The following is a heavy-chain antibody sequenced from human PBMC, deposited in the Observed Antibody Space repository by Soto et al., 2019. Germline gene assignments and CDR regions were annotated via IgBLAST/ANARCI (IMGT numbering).Heavy chain of an antibody. Sequence: SETLSLTCTVSGGSISSYYWSWIRQPPGKGLEWIGYIYYSGSTNYNPSLKSRVTISVDTSKNQFSLKLSSVTAADTAVYYCARVGSEDSGSYYILRNWFEPWGQGTLVTAPQ. CDR3: ARVGSEDSGSYYILRNWFEP. CDR2: IYYSGST. V-gene: IGHV4-59*12. D-gene: IGHD3-10*01. CDR1: GGSISSYY. J-gene: IGHJ5*02.